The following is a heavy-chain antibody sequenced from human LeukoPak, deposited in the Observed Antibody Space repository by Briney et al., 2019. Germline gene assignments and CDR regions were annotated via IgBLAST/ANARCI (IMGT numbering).Heavy chain of an antibody. CDR1: GYTFTSYG. CDR3: TRDRGDYSNHYYFDY. J-gene: IGHJ4*02. Sequence: ASVKVSCKASGYTFTSYGISWVRQAPGQGLEWMGWISAYNGNTNYAQKLQGRVTMTTDTSTSTAYMELRGLRSDDTAVYYCTRDRGDYSNHYYFDYWGQGTLVTVSS. D-gene: IGHD4-11*01. CDR2: ISAYNGNT. V-gene: IGHV1-18*01.